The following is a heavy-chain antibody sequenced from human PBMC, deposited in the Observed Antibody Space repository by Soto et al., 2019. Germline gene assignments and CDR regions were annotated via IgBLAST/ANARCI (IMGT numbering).Heavy chain of an antibody. Sequence: SLRLSCAASGFTFSSYAMHWVRQAPGKGLEWVAVISYDGSNKYYADSVKGRFTISRDNSKNTLYLQMNSLRAEDTAVYYCARVDIVVVPAARYYGMDVWGQGTTVTVSS. CDR3: ARVDIVVVPAARYYGMDV. V-gene: IGHV3-30-3*01. D-gene: IGHD2-2*01. J-gene: IGHJ6*02. CDR1: GFTFSSYA. CDR2: ISYDGSNK.